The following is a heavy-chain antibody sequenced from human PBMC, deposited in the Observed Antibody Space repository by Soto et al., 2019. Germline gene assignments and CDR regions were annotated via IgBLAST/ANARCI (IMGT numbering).Heavy chain of an antibody. D-gene: IGHD3-3*01. CDR3: ARGPNWRYRLDA. CDR2: LIPLFGTT. J-gene: IGHJ5*02. CDR1: GGTFSVHA. V-gene: IGHV1-69*06. Sequence: QVQLVQSGAEVKKPGSSVKVSCEASGGTFSVHAISWVRQAPGQGPEWMGGLIPLFGTTQHAQNFQDRLKITAYKSTRTVYMELTSLQSGDKGMYLCARGPNWRYRLDAWGQGTLVTASS.